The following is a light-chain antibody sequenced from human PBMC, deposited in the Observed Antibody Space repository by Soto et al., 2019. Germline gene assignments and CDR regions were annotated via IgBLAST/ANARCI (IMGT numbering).Light chain of an antibody. J-gene: IGLJ3*02. CDR1: SSDVGAHDY. CDR3: SSYSSTNTL. CDR2: EVS. Sequence: QSALTQPASVSGSPGQSITISCIGTSSDVGAHDYVSWHQQHPGKAPKLMIYEVSYRPSGVSNRFSGSKSGNTASLTISGLQAEDEATYYCSSYSSTNTLFGGGTKLTVL. V-gene: IGLV2-14*01.